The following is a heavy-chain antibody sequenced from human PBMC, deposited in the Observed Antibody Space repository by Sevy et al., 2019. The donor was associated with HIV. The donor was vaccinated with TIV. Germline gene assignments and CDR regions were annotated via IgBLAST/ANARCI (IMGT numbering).Heavy chain of an antibody. D-gene: IGHD4-17*01. J-gene: IGHJ4*01. CDR3: VRDYAVAFDH. Sequence: GGSLRLSCVASGFDFRTYPMNWVRQAPGKGLEWISNIRAENSGTNYADSVNGRFTVSRDNAQNSLYLQMNSLRVEDSAVYYCVRDYAVAFDHWGHGVLVTVSS. CDR1: GFDFRTYP. CDR2: IRAENSGT. V-gene: IGHV3-48*04.